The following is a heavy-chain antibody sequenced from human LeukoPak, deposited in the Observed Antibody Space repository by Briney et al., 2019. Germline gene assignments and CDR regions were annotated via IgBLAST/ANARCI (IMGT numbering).Heavy chain of an antibody. CDR2: ISSNGGST. CDR1: GFTFSSYA. V-gene: IGHV3-64*01. Sequence: PGGSLRPSCAASGFTFSSYAMHWVRQAPGKGLEYVSAISSNGGSTYYANSVKGRFTISRDNSKNTLYLQMGSLRAEDMAVYYCARGPTNGQALDYWGQGTLVSVSS. CDR3: ARGPTNGQALDY. D-gene: IGHD2-8*01. J-gene: IGHJ4*02.